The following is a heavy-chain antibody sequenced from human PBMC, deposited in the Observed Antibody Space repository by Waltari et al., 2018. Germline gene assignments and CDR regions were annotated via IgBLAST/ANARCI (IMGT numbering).Heavy chain of an antibody. CDR3: ARGRGGSSSWYSDY. V-gene: IGHV4-59*01. J-gene: IGHJ4*02. CDR2: IYYSGST. Sequence: QVQLQESGPGLVKPSETLSLTCTVSGGSISSYYWSWIRQPPGKGLEGNGYIYYSGSTNYSPARKSRVTISVDTSKNQFSRKLSSVTAADTAVYYCARGRGGSSSWYSDYWGQGTLVTVSS. D-gene: IGHD6-13*01. CDR1: GGSISSYY.